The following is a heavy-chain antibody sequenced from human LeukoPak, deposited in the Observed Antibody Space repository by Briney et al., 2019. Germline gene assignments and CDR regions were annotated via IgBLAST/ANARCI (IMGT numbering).Heavy chain of an antibody. CDR1: GYTFTSYG. J-gene: IGHJ4*02. Sequence: ASVKVSCKASGYTFTSYGISWVRQAPGQGLEWMGWISAYNGNTNYAQKLQGRVTMTTDTSTSTAYMELRSLRSDDTAVYYCARDHQYDYVWGSYRENFDYWGQGTLVTVSS. CDR3: ARDHQYDYVWGSYRENFDY. CDR2: ISAYNGNT. D-gene: IGHD3-16*02. V-gene: IGHV1-18*01.